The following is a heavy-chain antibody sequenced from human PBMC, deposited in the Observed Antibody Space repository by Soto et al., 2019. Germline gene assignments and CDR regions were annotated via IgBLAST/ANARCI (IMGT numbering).Heavy chain of an antibody. CDR2: IKRKADDGTT. CDR3: TSYLSGIFY. CDR1: GFTFSNAW. Sequence: EVQLVESGGGLVKPGESLRLSCAASGFTFSNAWLNWVRQTPGKGLEWVGHIKRKADDGTTDYAAPVKGRFTISRDDSQNTLYLQMNTLKTEDTAVYYCTSYLSGIFYWGQGTLVTVSS. J-gene: IGHJ4*02. D-gene: IGHD3-10*01. V-gene: IGHV3-15*07.